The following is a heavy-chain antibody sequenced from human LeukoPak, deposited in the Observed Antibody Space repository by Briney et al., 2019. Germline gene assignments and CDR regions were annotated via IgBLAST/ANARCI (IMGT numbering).Heavy chain of an antibody. CDR3: ARVGSAAATADY. J-gene: IGHJ4*02. V-gene: IGHV1-46*01. CDR2: INPRGGST. D-gene: IGHD6-25*01. CDR1: GYTFTSYY. Sequence: ASVKVSCKASGYTFTSYYMHSMRQAPGQGPEGMGIINPRGGSTDYAQKFQGRITMTSATSTSTVYMELNSMRSDDTAVYFCARVGSAAATADYWGQGTLVTVSS.